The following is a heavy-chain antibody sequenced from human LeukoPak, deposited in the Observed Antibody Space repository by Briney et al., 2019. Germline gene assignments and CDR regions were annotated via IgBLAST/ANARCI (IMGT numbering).Heavy chain of an antibody. J-gene: IGHJ6*02. Sequence: SETLSLTCTVSGGSISSSSYSWGWIRQPPGKGLEWIGSIYYSGSTYYNPSLKSRVTISVDTSRNQFSLKLSSVTAADTAVYYCARQQWSYDSRYGMDVWGQGTTVTVSS. CDR1: GGSISSSSYS. CDR3: ARQQWSYDSRYGMDV. CDR2: IYYSGST. V-gene: IGHV4-39*01. D-gene: IGHD3-22*01.